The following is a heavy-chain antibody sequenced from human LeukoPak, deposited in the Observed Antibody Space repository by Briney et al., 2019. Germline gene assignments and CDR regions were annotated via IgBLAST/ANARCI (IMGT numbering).Heavy chain of an antibody. J-gene: IGHJ4*02. Sequence: SETLSLTCAVYGGSFSGYYWSWIRQPPGKGLEWIGEINHSGSTNYNPSLKSRVTISVDTSKNHFSLKLSSVTAADTAVYYCARATYYDFWSGYYPFDYWGQGTLVTVSS. V-gene: IGHV4-34*01. CDR2: INHSGST. D-gene: IGHD3-3*01. CDR3: ARATYYDFWSGYYPFDY. CDR1: GGSFSGYY.